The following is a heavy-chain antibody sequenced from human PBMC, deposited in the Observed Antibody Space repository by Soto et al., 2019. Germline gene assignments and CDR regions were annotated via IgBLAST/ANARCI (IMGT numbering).Heavy chain of an antibody. CDR1: GYSFTSYW. CDR3: ARRKYYYDSSGYYPHGSYYYGMDV. J-gene: IGHJ6*02. Sequence: LGESLKISCKGSGYSFTSYWIGWVRQMPGKGLEWMGIIYPGDSDTRYSPSFQGQVTISADKSISTAYLQWSSLKASDTAMYYCARRKYYYDSSGYYPHGSYYYGMDVWGQGTTVTVSS. D-gene: IGHD3-22*01. CDR2: IYPGDSDT. V-gene: IGHV5-51*01.